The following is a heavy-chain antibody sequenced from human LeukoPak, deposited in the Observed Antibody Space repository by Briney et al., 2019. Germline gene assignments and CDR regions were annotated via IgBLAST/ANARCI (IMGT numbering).Heavy chain of an antibody. CDR2: IYSSGST. V-gene: IGHV3-53*01. J-gene: IGHJ4*02. CDR3: ARVPIVGASMSDY. D-gene: IGHD1-26*01. CDR1: GFIVSSNY. Sequence: GGSLRLSCAASGFIVSSNYMTWVRQAPGKGLEWVSVIYSSGSTYYADFVKGRFTISRDNSMNTLYLQMNSLRVEDTAVYYCARVPIVGASMSDYWGQGTLVTVSS.